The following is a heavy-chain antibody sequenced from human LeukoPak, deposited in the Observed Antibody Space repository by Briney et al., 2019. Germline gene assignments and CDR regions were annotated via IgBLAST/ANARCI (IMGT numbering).Heavy chain of an antibody. Sequence: PSETLSLTCTVSGGSISSSSYYWGWIRQPPGKGLEWIGSIYYSGSTYYNPSLKSRVTISVDTSKNQFSLKLSSVTAADTAVYYCARRGHDYGSSPFDYWGQGTLVIVSS. D-gene: IGHD4-17*01. J-gene: IGHJ4*02. V-gene: IGHV4-39*01. CDR1: GGSISSSSYY. CDR3: ARRGHDYGSSPFDY. CDR2: IYYSGST.